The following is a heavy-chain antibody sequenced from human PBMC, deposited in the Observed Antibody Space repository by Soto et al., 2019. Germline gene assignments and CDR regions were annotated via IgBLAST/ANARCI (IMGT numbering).Heavy chain of an antibody. CDR1: GGTFSSYA. D-gene: IGHD5-18*01. CDR3: ARTTSGYSYNFGY. Sequence: QVQLVQSGAEVKKPGSSVKVSCKASGGTFSSYAISWVRQAPGQGLEWMGGIIPIFGTANYAQKFQGRVTITADEYTSTAYRELSSLRSEYTDVYYCARTTSGYSYNFGYWGQGTLVTVSS. CDR2: IIPIFGTA. V-gene: IGHV1-69*01. J-gene: IGHJ4*02.